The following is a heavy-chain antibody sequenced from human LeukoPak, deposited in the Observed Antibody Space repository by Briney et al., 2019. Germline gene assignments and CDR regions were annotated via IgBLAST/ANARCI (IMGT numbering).Heavy chain of an antibody. CDR2: MNPNSGNT. D-gene: IGHD1-26*01. CDR1: GYTFTSYD. Sequence: ASVKVSCKASGYTFTSYDINWVRQATGQGLEWMGWMNPNSGNTGYVQKFQGRVTMTRNTSISTAYMELSSLRSEDTAVYYCARGPRYSGSYYVVYWGQGTLVTVSS. CDR3: ARGPRYSGSYYVVY. J-gene: IGHJ4*02. V-gene: IGHV1-8*01.